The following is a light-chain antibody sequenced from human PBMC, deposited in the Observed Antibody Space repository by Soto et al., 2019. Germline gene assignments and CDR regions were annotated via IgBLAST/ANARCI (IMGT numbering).Light chain of an antibody. CDR2: KAS. Sequence: DIQMTQSPSTLSASVGDRVSINCRASQSISAWLAWYQQKPGKAPRLLIYKASTLEIGVPSRFSGSGSGTEFTLTISSLQPDDFATYYCQQYNGYSEAFGQGTKVDI. V-gene: IGKV1-5*03. CDR3: QQYNGYSEA. CDR1: QSISAW. J-gene: IGKJ1*01.